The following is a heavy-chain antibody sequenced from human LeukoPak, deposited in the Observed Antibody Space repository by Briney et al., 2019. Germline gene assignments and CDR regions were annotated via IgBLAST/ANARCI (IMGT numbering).Heavy chain of an antibody. CDR2: IYDNT. CDR1: GFTFSRYA. D-gene: IGHD6-13*01. CDR3: AKRGSYCFDY. J-gene: IGHJ4*02. Sequence: PGRSLRLFCAASGFTFSRYAMSCVRLPPGKGLEWVSTIYDNTYYADSVKGRFTISKDKSKNTLYLQMNSLRAEDTAVYYCAKRGSYCFDYFGQGTLVTVSS. V-gene: IGHV3-23*01.